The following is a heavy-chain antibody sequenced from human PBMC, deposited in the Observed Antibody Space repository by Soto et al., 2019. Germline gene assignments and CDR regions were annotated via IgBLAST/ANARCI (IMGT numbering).Heavy chain of an antibody. CDR3: AFNREGLYYDFCSGYTNSFDI. J-gene: IGHJ3*02. V-gene: IGHV3-23*01. Sequence: GSLRLSCAASGFTFNIYAMTWVLQAPGKGLEWVSAISGSGGSTYYADSVKGRFTISRDNSKNTLYLQMNSLRAEDTAVYYCAFNREGLYYDFCSGYTNSFDIWGQGTMVTVSS. CDR2: ISGSGGST. CDR1: GFTFNIYA. D-gene: IGHD3-3*01.